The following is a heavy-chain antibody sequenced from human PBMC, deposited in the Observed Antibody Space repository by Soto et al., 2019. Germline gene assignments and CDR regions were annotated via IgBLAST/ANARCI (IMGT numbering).Heavy chain of an antibody. CDR3: ARGGFWSGYYRNYYYYGMDV. CDR2: IIPIFGTA. Sequence: SVKVSCKASGGTFSSYAISWVRQAPGQGLEWMGGIIPIFGTANYAQKFQGRVTTTADESTSTAYMELSSLRSEDTAVYYCARGGFWSGYYRNYYYYGMDVWGQGTTVTVSS. J-gene: IGHJ6*02. V-gene: IGHV1-69*13. CDR1: GGTFSSYA. D-gene: IGHD3-3*01.